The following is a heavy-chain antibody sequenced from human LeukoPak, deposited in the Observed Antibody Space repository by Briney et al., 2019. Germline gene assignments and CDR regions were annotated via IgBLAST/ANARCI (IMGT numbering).Heavy chain of an antibody. J-gene: IGHJ3*02. CDR3: ARGRLIVGAPHLREDI. Sequence: ASVKVSCKASGYTFTSYGISWVRQAPGQGLEWMGWISAYNGNTNYAQKLQGRVTMTRDTSINTAYMELSSLRSDDTAVYYCARGRLIVGAPHLREDIWGQGTMVTVSS. D-gene: IGHD1-26*01. CDR1: GYTFTSYG. CDR2: ISAYNGNT. V-gene: IGHV1-18*01.